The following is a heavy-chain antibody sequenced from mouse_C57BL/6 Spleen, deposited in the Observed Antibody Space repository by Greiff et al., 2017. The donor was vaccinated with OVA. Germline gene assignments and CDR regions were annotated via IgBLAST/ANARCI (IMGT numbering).Heavy chain of an antibody. Sequence: VQLQQPGAELVKPGASVKMSCKASGYTFTSYWITWVTQRPGQGLEWIGDIYPGSGSTTYNEKFKSKATLTVDTSSSTAYMQLSSLTSEDSAVYYCARYVDSSGLYAMDYWGQGTSVTVSS. CDR3: ARYVDSSGLYAMDY. V-gene: IGHV1-55*01. J-gene: IGHJ4*01. CDR1: GYTFTSYW. CDR2: IYPGSGST. D-gene: IGHD3-2*02.